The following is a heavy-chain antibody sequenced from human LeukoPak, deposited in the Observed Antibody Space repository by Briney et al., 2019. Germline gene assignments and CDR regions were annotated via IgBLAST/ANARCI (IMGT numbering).Heavy chain of an antibody. CDR1: GGSISPLY. CDR2: IYYSGST. J-gene: IGHJ4*02. V-gene: IGHV4-59*11. CDR3: ARGGVAAKYYFDF. Sequence: SETLSLTCTVSGGSISPLYWGWIRQPPGKGLEFIGYIYYSGSTNFNPSLKSRVTLSVDASKSQISLKLTSVTAADTAVYYCARGGVAAKYYFDFWGQGTLVTVSS. D-gene: IGHD3-10*01.